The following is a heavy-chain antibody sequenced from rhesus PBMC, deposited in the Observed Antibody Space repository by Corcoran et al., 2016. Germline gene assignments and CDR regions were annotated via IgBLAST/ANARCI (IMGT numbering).Heavy chain of an antibody. CDR1: GYTFTSYY. D-gene: IGHD4-29*01. Sequence: QVQLVQSGAEVKKPGASVKLSFKASGYTFTSYYINRVRQAPGQVLEWIGCINPSNEKTGYAQKFQGRVTMTRDTSTSTAYMELSSLRSEDTAVYYCTTELGGSKYNSLDVWGRGVLVTVSS. J-gene: IGHJ5-2*02. CDR3: TTELGGSKYNSLDV. CDR2: INPSNEKT. V-gene: IGHV1S9*01.